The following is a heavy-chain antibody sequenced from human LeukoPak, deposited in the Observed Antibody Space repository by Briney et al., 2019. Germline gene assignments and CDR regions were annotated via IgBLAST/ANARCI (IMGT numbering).Heavy chain of an antibody. CDR2: IYHSGST. CDR1: GYSISSGYY. J-gene: IGHJ5*02. D-gene: IGHD1-26*01. V-gene: IGHV4-38-2*02. Sequence: SETLSLTCTVSGYSISSGYYWGWIRQPPGKGLEWIGSIYHSGSTYYNPSLKSRVTMSVDTSKNQFSLKLSSVTAADTAVYYCARDLGPGEGWFDPWGQGTLVTVSS. CDR3: ARDLGPGEGWFDP.